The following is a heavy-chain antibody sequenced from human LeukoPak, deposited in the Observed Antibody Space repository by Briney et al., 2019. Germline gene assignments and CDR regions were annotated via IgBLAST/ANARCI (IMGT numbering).Heavy chain of an antibody. CDR1: GFTFDDYS. V-gene: IGHV3-9*01. J-gene: IGHJ4*02. D-gene: IGHD2/OR15-2a*01. Sequence: SLRLSCAASGFTFDDYSMHWVRQAPGKGLEWVSGISWNSGSIGYADSVKGRFTISRDNAKNSLYLQMNSLRPEDTALYYCAKGPRITWIDYWGQGTLVTVSS. CDR2: ISWNSGSI. CDR3: AKGPRITWIDY.